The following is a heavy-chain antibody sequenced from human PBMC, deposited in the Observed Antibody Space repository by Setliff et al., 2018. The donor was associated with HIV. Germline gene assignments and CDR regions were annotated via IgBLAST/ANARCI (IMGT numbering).Heavy chain of an antibody. J-gene: IGHJ2*01. V-gene: IGHV1-24*01. D-gene: IGHD3-10*01. CDR2: FNPEEGKT. CDR3: AASISSRHYYGSAL. Sequence: ASVKVSCKISGHTLSELSMHWVRQAPGKGLEWMVGFNPEEGKTIYAQKFQGRVTMTEDTSTDTAFMDLNNLRSEDTAVYYCAASISSRHYYGSALWGRGTLVTVSS. CDR1: GHTLSELS.